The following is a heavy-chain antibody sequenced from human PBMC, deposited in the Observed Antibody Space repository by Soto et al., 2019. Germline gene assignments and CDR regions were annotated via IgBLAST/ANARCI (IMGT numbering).Heavy chain of an antibody. D-gene: IGHD1-1*01. V-gene: IGHV3-7*03. Sequence: PGGSLRLSCAASGFTFSTYRMSWVRQGPGKGLEWVANIKQDGSEEDYVDSVKGRFTISRDNAKNSLYLQMNSLRAEDTAVYYCARLIFTGTARGYFDYWGQGTLVTVS. CDR2: IKQDGSEE. J-gene: IGHJ4*02. CDR3: ARLIFTGTARGYFDY. CDR1: GFTFSTYR.